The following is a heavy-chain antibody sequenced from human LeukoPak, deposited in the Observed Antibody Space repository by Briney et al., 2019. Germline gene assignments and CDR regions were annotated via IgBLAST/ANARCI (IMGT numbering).Heavy chain of an antibody. Sequence: ASVNVSCTAPGYTSTSYDINWVRQATGQGLEWMGWMNPNSGNTGYAQKFQGRVTMTRNTSISTAYMELSSLRSEDTAVYYCARLGSSSWYEVYYYYYGMDVWGQGTTVTVSS. J-gene: IGHJ6*02. CDR2: MNPNSGNT. CDR1: GYTSTSYD. V-gene: IGHV1-8*01. D-gene: IGHD6-13*01. CDR3: ARLGSSSWYEVYYYYYGMDV.